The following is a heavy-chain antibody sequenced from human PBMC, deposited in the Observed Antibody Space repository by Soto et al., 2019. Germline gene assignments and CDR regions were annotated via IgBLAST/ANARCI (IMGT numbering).Heavy chain of an antibody. CDR2: ISGSGGNT. J-gene: IGHJ4*02. D-gene: IGHD6-19*01. CDR1: GFIFNNYA. CDR3: VKARSGWYLYYFDY. Sequence: DVKLLESGGGLVQPGGSLRLSCAASGFIFNNYAMNWVRQAPGKGLEWVSGISGSGGNTYYADSVKGRFAISRDKSNNTLYLQLRSLKAEDTAVYYCVKARSGWYLYYFDYWGQVTRVTVSS. V-gene: IGHV3-23*01.